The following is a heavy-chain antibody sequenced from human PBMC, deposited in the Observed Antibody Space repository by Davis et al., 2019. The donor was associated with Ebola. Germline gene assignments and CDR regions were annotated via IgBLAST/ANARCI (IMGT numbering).Heavy chain of an antibody. CDR1: GFSVSRSY. Sequence: GESLKISCSASGFSVSRSYMNWVRQAPGKGLEWISVIYTGGDTYYADSVKGRFTISRDNSKNTLHLQMNSLRVEDTAIYYCAKDTSNVWFDVWGQGTMVTVSS. CDR3: AKDTSNVWFDV. D-gene: IGHD1-26*01. J-gene: IGHJ3*01. V-gene: IGHV3-53*01. CDR2: IYTGGDT.